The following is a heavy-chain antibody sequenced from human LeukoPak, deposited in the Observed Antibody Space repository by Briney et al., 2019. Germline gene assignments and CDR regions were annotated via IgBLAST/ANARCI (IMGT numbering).Heavy chain of an antibody. J-gene: IGHJ4*02. CDR2: TNPNSGNT. CDR1: GYTFTSYD. D-gene: IGHD3-3*01. Sequence: ASVKVSCKASGYTFTSYDINWVRQATGQGLEWMGWTNPNSGNTGYAQKFQGRVTMTRNTSISTAYMELSSLRSEDTAVYYCARGPGGYDFWSGYYQKKDFDYWGQGTLVTVSS. CDR3: ARGPGGYDFWSGYYQKKDFDY. V-gene: IGHV1-8*01.